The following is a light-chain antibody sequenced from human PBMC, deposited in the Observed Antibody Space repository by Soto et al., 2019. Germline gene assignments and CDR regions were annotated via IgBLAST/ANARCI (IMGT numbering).Light chain of an antibody. CDR1: QSVSSN. Sequence: EIVMTQSPATLSVSPGERATLSCRASQSVSSNLAWYQQKPGQAPRLLIYGASTRATGIPARFSGSGSGTEFTLTISSLQSEDFAVYYCQQYSNWPPKFGQGTKVDIK. J-gene: IGKJ1*01. CDR3: QQYSNWPPK. V-gene: IGKV3-15*01. CDR2: GAS.